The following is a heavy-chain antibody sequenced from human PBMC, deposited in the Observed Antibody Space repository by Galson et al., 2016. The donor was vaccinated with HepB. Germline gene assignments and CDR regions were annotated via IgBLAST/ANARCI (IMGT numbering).Heavy chain of an antibody. CDR2: ISYSGDT. J-gene: IGHJ4*02. CDR3: TRRGDFYDY. CDR1: GGSITRGNFH. Sequence: ETLSLTCNVSGGSITRGNFHWTWIRQSPEKGLEWIGSISYSGDTYYTPSLKSRVTIFLDASKSRFSLNVTSVTASDTAMYYCTRRGDFYDYWGQGALVTVSS. V-gene: IGHV4-39*01.